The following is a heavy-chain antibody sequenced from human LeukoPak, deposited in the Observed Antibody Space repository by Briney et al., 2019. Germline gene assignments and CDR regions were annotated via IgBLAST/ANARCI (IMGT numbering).Heavy chain of an antibody. CDR2: INHSGST. CDR1: GGSFSGYY. CDR3: ARGRPEDIVVVVAATDFDY. D-gene: IGHD2-15*01. V-gene: IGHV4-34*01. Sequence: PSETLSLTCAVYGGSFSGYYWSWIRQPPGKGLEWIGEINHSGSTNYNPSLKSRVTISVDTSKNQFSLKLSSVTAADTAAYYCARGRPEDIVVVVAATDFDYWGQGTLVTVSS. J-gene: IGHJ4*02.